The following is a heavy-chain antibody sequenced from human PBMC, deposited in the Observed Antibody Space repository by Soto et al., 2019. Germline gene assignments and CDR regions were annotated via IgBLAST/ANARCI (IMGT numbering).Heavy chain of an antibody. CDR3: ARHPLGYCGGGSCFALDS. Sequence: SETLSLTCDVSGGAIISSNYWSWVRQPPGKGLEWIGYIYYSGSTNYNPSLKRRVNISVDTSKKQLSLRLSSVTAADSAFYFFARHPLGYCGGGSCFALDSWGLGTLVTVSS. J-gene: IGHJ4*02. CDR2: IYYSGST. V-gene: IGHV4-59*08. D-gene: IGHD2-15*01. CDR1: GGAIISSNY.